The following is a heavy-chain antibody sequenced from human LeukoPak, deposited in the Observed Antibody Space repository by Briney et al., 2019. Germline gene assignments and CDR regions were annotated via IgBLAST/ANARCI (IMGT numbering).Heavy chain of an antibody. CDR1: GYTFTGYY. V-gene: IGHV1-2*02. J-gene: IGHJ5*02. CDR3: ARVEGEYYYDSSGYLT. D-gene: IGHD3-22*01. CDR2: INPNSGGT. Sequence: ASVKVSCKASGYTFTGYYMHWVRQAPGQGLEWMGWINPNSGGTNYAQKFQGRVTMTRDTSISTAYMELSRLRSDDTAVYYCARVEGEYYYDSSGYLTWGQGTLVTVSS.